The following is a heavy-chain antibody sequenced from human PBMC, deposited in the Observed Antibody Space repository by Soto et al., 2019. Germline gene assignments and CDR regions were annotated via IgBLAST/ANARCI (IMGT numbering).Heavy chain of an antibody. J-gene: IGHJ4*02. CDR3: AKRRAYYDSSGYREFDY. D-gene: IGHD3-22*01. Sequence: QVQLVESGGGVVQPGRSPRLSCAASGFTFSSYGMHWVRQAPGKGLEWVAVISYDGSNKYYADSVKGRFTISRDNSKNTLYLQMNSLRAEDTAVYYCAKRRAYYDSSGYREFDYWGQGTLVTVSS. CDR2: ISYDGSNK. CDR1: GFTFSSYG. V-gene: IGHV3-30*18.